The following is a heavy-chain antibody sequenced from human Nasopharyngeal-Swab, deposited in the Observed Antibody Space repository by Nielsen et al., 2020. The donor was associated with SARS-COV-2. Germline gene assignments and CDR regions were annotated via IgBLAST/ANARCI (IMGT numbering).Heavy chain of an antibody. CDR1: GYSFNNNW. J-gene: IGHJ4*02. CDR3: ARLPPNCGGDCYFDY. Sequence: GESLKISCRASGYSFNNNWIGWVRQMPGKGLEFMGIIYPSDSDTRYGPPFQGQVTISADKSITTAYLQWSSLKASDTAMYYCARLPPNCGGDCYFDYWGQGTPVTVSS. D-gene: IGHD2-21*02. V-gene: IGHV5-51*01. CDR2: IYPSDSDT.